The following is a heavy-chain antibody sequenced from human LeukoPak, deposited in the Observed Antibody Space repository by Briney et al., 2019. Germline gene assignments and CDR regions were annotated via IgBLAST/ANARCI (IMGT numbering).Heavy chain of an antibody. CDR3: ARASYCVNGVCYDFFDY. CDR1: GGSISSGGYY. J-gene: IGHJ4*02. CDR2: IYHSGST. D-gene: IGHD2-8*01. V-gene: IGHV4-30-2*01. Sequence: SQTLSLTCTVSGGSISSGGYYWSWIRQPPGKGLEWIGYIYHSGSTYYNPSLKSRVTISVDRSKNQFSLKLSSVTAADTAVYYCARASYCVNGVCYDFFDYWGQGTLVTVSS.